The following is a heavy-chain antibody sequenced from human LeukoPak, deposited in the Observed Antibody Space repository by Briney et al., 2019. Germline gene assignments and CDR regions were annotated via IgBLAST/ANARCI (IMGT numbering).Heavy chain of an antibody. CDR1: GVSFSGYY. CDR3: ASTGIRITIFGVVTDSFDY. D-gene: IGHD3-3*01. CDR2: INHSGST. J-gene: IGHJ4*02. Sequence: SETLSLTCAVYGVSFSGYYWSWIRQPPGKGLEWIGEINHSGSTNYNPSLKSRVTISVDTPKNQFSLKLSSVTAADTAVYYCASTGIRITIFGVVTDSFDYWGQGTLVTVSS. V-gene: IGHV4-34*01.